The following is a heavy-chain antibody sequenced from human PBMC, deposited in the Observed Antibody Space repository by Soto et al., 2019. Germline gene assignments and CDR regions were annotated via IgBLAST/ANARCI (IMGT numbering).Heavy chain of an antibody. Sequence: VQLLESGGGLVQPGGSLRLSCAASGFTFSSYAMSWVRQAPGKGLEWVSAISGSGGSTYYADSVKGRFTISRDNSKNSLNLQMNRLSAEDTAVYDCANSSGAHCSSTSCWGRYWGQGTLVTVSS. CDR1: GFTFSSYA. CDR3: ANSSGAHCSSTSCWGRY. D-gene: IGHD2-2*01. V-gene: IGHV3-23*01. J-gene: IGHJ4*02. CDR2: ISGSGGST.